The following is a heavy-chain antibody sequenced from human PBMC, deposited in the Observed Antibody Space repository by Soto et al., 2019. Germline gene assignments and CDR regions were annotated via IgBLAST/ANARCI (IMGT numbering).Heavy chain of an antibody. Sequence: LRLSCAASGFTFSSYAMNWVRQAPGKGLEWVSGISGSGGSTYYADSVKGRFTMSKDNVKNSLYLQMNSLGAEDTAVYYCARVRYGGYSYYFDYWGQGALVTVSS. CDR2: ISGSGGST. CDR1: GFTFSSYA. CDR3: ARVRYGGYSYYFDY. D-gene: IGHD4-17*01. J-gene: IGHJ4*02. V-gene: IGHV3-23*01.